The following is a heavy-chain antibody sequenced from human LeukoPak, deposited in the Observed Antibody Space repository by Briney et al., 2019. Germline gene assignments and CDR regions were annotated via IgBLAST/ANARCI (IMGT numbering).Heavy chain of an antibody. CDR1: GFTFSNAW. Sequence: GGSLRLSCAASGFTFSNAWMSWVRQAPGKGLEWVGRIKSKTDGGTTDYAAPVKGRFTISRDDSKNTLYLQMNSLKTEDTAVYYCTTSFGSGSYTFDYWGQGTLVTVSS. CDR2: IKSKTDGGTT. V-gene: IGHV3-15*01. D-gene: IGHD3-10*01. J-gene: IGHJ4*02. CDR3: TTSFGSGSYTFDY.